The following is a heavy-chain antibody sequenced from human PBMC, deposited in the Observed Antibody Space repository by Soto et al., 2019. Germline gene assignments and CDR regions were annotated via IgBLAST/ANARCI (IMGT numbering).Heavy chain of an antibody. CDR3: ARDYGGNFDY. J-gene: IGHJ4*02. V-gene: IGHV4-59*01. D-gene: IGHD4-17*01. Sequence: PSETLSLNCTVSGGSISSYYWSGIRQPPGKGLEWIGYIYYSGSTNYNPSLKSRVTISVDTSKNQFSLKLSSVTAADTAVYYCARDYGGNFDYWGQGTLVTVSS. CDR1: GGSISSYY. CDR2: IYYSGST.